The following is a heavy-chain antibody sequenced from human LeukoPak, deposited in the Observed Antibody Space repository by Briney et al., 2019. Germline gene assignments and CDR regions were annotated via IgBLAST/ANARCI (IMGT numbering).Heavy chain of an antibody. CDR2: IYYSGCD. CDR3: ARAGGVKTAALDLDY. Sequence: SDTLSLTCTVSGGSISDYSWRWLRQPPGEGLEWLGNIYYSGCDNHNPSLKGRVTISRDTSKNQFSLKLTSVTPADTAVYYCARAGGVKTAALDLDYWGQGTLVTVSS. CDR1: GGSISDYS. V-gene: IGHV4-59*07. J-gene: IGHJ4*02. D-gene: IGHD6-25*01.